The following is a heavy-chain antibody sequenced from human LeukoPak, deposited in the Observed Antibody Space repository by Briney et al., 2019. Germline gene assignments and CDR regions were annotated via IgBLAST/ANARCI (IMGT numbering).Heavy chain of an antibody. D-gene: IGHD2-2*01. Sequence: SETLSLTCTVSGGSISSYYWSWIRQPAGKGLEWIGRIYSSGSTNYNPSLKSRVSMSVDTSKNQFSLKLSSVTAADTAVYYCARGQYHLLYWYFDLWGRGTLVTVSS. CDR1: GGSISSYY. J-gene: IGHJ2*01. CDR3: ARGQYHLLYWYFDL. CDR2: IYSSGST. V-gene: IGHV4-4*07.